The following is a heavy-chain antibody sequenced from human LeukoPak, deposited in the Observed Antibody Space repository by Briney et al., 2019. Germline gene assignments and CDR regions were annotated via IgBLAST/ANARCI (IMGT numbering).Heavy chain of an antibody. CDR2: MNPNSGDT. D-gene: IGHD2-15*01. CDR1: GYTFTGYY. Sequence: ASVKVSCKAPGYTFTGYYIHWVRQAPGQGLDWMGWMNPNSGDTKYAQKFQGRVTMTRDTSISTGYMELKWLTSDDTAVYYCARDARHCTSSSCYSFYLDSWGQGTLVTVSS. V-gene: IGHV1-2*02. CDR3: ARDARHCTSSSCYSFYLDS. J-gene: IGHJ4*02.